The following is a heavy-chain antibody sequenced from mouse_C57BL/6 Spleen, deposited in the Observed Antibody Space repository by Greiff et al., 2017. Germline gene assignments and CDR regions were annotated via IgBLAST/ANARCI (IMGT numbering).Heavy chain of an antibody. D-gene: IGHD1-1*01. CDR2: INPGSGGT. J-gene: IGHJ3*01. CDR1: GYAFTNYL. CDR3: AGGLSCYAFAY. Sequence: VQLQQSGAELVRPGTSVKVSCKASGYAFTNYLISWVQQRPGQGLEWIGVINPGSGGTNYNEKFKGQATLTADKSSSTAYMQLSGLTSEDSAVYFCAGGLSCYAFAYWGQGTLVTVSA. V-gene: IGHV1-54*01.